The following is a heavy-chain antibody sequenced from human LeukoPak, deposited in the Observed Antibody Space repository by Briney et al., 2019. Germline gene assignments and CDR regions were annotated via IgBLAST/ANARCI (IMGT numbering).Heavy chain of an antibody. CDR1: GFTFSSYS. V-gene: IGHV3-48*04. J-gene: IGHJ4*02. Sequence: GGSLRLSCAASGFTFSSYSMNWVRQAPGKGLEWVSYISSGGSTTYYAGSVKGRFTVSRDNAKNSLYLQMNSLRAEDTAVYYCARDHMGYDYWGQGTLVTVSS. CDR2: ISSGGSTT. CDR3: ARDHMGYDY. D-gene: IGHD1-26*01.